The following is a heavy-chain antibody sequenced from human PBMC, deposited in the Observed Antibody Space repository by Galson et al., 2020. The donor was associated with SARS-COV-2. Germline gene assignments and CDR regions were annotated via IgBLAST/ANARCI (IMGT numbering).Heavy chain of an antibody. V-gene: IGHV4-39*01. Sequence: SETLSLTCTVSGCSISSSSYYWGWIRQPPGKGLEWIGSIYYSGSTYSNPSLKSRVTISVDTSKNQFSLKLSSVTAADTAVYYCARQLWLRGGMDVWGQGTTVTVSS. J-gene: IGHJ6*02. CDR2: IYYSGST. D-gene: IGHD5-18*01. CDR1: GCSISSSSYY. CDR3: ARQLWLRGGMDV.